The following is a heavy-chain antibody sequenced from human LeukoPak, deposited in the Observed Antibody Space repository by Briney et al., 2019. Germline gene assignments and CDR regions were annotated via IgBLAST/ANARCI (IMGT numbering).Heavy chain of an antibody. Sequence: GESLKISCKGSGYSFTSYWIGWVRQMPGKGLEWMGTIYPGDSDTRYSPSFQGQVTISADKSISTAYLQWSSLKASDTAMYYCARQGGIAARHNWFDPWGQGTLVTVSS. CDR2: IYPGDSDT. V-gene: IGHV5-51*01. J-gene: IGHJ5*02. CDR1: GYSFTSYW. D-gene: IGHD6-6*01. CDR3: ARQGGIAARHNWFDP.